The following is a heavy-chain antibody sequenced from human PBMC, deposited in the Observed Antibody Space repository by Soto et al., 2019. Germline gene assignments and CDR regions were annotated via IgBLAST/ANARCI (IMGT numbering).Heavy chain of an antibody. CDR2: IKSKTDGGTT. CDR3: TTEKFAWVVVTAQVNY. J-gene: IGHJ4*02. Sequence: GGSLRLSCAASGFTFSNAWMNWVRQAPGKGLEWVGRIKSKTDGGTTDYAAPVKGRFTISRDDSKNTLYLQMNSLKTEDTAVYYCTTEKFAWVVVTAQVNYWGQGTLVTVSS. CDR1: GFTFSNAW. V-gene: IGHV3-15*07. D-gene: IGHD2-21*02.